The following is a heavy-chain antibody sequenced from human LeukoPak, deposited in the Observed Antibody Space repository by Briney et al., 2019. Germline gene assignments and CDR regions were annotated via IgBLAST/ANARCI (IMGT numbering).Heavy chain of an antibody. CDR1: GFTFNTYV. CDR2: IDTDGKTT. J-gene: IGHJ4*02. CDR3: VRDKDRYNF. D-gene: IGHD5-24*01. V-gene: IGHV3-74*01. Sequence: GGSLRLSCAASGFTFNTYVMHWVRQAPGKGLVWVARIDTDGKTTTYADSVKGRFTISRDNAKNMLYVQMNSLRAEDTAVYYCVRDKDRYNFWGQGTLVSVSS.